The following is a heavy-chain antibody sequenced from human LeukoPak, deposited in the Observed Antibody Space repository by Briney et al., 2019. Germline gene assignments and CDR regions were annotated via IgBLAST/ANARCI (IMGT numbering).Heavy chain of an antibody. CDR3: ARDKYCSSTSCYTGFDY. D-gene: IGHD2-2*02. V-gene: IGHV1-18*04. CDR1: GYTFTGYS. Sequence: GASVKVSCKASGYTFTGYSVHWVRQAPGQGLEWMGWISAYNGNTNYAQKLQGRVTMTTDTSTSTAYMELRSLRSDDTAVYYCARDKYCSSTSCYTGFDYWGQGTLVTVSS. CDR2: ISAYNGNT. J-gene: IGHJ4*02.